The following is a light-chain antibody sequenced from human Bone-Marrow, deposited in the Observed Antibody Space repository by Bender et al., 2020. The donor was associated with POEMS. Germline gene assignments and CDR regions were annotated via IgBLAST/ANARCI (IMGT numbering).Light chain of an antibody. Sequence: SYVVTQTPSVSVAPGQTAGITCGGDNIGSKTVHWYQQKPGQAPVVVVHDDSDRPSGIPERFSGSNSGDTATLTITRVEAGDGADYFCQVWDSNTDHPVFGGGTKLTVL. CDR3: QVWDSNTDHPV. CDR2: DDS. J-gene: IGLJ2*01. V-gene: IGLV3-21*02. CDR1: NIGSKT.